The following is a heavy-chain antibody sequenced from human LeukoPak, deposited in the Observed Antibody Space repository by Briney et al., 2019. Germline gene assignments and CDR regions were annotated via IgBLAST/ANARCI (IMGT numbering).Heavy chain of an antibody. J-gene: IGHJ4*02. CDR3: ARGERNYYDSSGYLVY. CDR1: GFTVSSNY. CDR2: IYSGGST. Sequence: GGSLRLSCAASGFTVSSNYMSWVRQAPGKGLEWVSVIYSGGSTYYADSVKGRFTISRDNSKNTLYLQMNSLRAEDTAVYYCARGERNYYDSSGYLVYWGQGTPVTVSS. D-gene: IGHD3-22*01. V-gene: IGHV3-53*01.